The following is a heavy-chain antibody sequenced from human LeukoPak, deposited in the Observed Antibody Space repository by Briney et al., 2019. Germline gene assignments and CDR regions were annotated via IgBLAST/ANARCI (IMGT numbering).Heavy chain of an antibody. CDR2: INHSGST. Sequence: SETLSLTSAVYGGSFSGYYWSWIRQPPGKGLEWIGEINHSGSTNYNPSLKSRVTISVDTSKNQFSLKLSSVTAADTAVYYCARGAVNYCDSSGYYGDYWGQGTLVTVSS. J-gene: IGHJ4*02. D-gene: IGHD3-22*01. V-gene: IGHV4-34*01. CDR3: ARGAVNYCDSSGYYGDY. CDR1: GGSFSGYY.